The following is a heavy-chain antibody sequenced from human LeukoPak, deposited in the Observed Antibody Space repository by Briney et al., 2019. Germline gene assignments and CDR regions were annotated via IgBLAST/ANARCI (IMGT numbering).Heavy chain of an antibody. CDR1: GFTFSSYA. J-gene: IGHJ4*02. V-gene: IGHV3-23*01. D-gene: IGHD5-12*01. CDR2: ISGSGGST. CDR3: AKGLEVATIEGPDY. Sequence: LGGSLRLSCAASGFTFSSYAMSWVRQAPGKGLEWVSAISGSGGSTYYADSVKGRFTISRDNSKNTLYLQMNSLRAEDTAVYYCAKGLEVATIEGPDYWGQGTLVTVSS.